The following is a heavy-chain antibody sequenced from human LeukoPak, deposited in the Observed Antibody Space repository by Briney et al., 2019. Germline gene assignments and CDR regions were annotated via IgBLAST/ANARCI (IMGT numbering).Heavy chain of an antibody. CDR3: ARNCGGDCLRTPDYFHH. CDR1: GGTFNSYS. V-gene: IGHV1-69*02. D-gene: IGHD2-21*02. J-gene: IGHJ1*01. CDR2: IIPILGLA. Sequence: GSSVKVSRKASGGTFNSYSISWVRQAPGQGLQWMGRIIPILGLANYAQKFQARVTITADKSTSTAYMELSSLRSEDTAVYYCARNCGGDCLRTPDYFHHWGQGTLVTVSS.